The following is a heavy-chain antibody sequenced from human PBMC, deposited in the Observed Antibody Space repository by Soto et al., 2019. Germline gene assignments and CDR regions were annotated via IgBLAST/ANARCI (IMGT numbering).Heavy chain of an antibody. V-gene: IGHV3-23*01. Sequence: AGGSLRLSCAASGFTFTNYAMTWARQAPGKGLEWVSSLLRSGSTTYYAGSVKGRFTISSDISANSLYLQMDSLRAEDTAVYYCAKDAVSGDGIWLLDSWGQGTVVTVSS. CDR2: LLRSGSTT. J-gene: IGHJ4*02. CDR1: GFTFTNYA. D-gene: IGHD4-17*01. CDR3: AKDAVSGDGIWLLDS.